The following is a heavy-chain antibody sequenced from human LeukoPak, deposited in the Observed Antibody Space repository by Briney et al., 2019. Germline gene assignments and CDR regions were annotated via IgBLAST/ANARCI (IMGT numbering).Heavy chain of an antibody. CDR1: GFSLSSNGVG. J-gene: IGHJ4*02. CDR3: AHRGMLFGVVITFDY. CDR2: TFWDDNQ. V-gene: IGHV2-5*02. D-gene: IGHD3-3*01. Sequence: KRSGPTLVNPTQTLTLTCSFSGFSLSSNGVGVGWIRQPPGKALEWLAFTFWDDNQHYNPSLKTRLTITKDTSKNQVVLTMTNMDPVDTATYYCAHRGMLFGVVITFDYWSQGTLVTVSS.